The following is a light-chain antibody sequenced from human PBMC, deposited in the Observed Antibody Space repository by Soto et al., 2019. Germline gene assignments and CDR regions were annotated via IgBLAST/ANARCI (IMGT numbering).Light chain of an antibody. CDR1: QRVSND. CDR2: GAS. Sequence: EILMTQSPATLSVPPGERATLSCRASQRVSNDLAWYQQKPGQAPRLLIYGASTRAAGVPARFSGSGSGTEFTLTISSLQSEDFVVYYCQQYNTWLTFGGGTKVDIK. J-gene: IGKJ4*01. V-gene: IGKV3-15*01. CDR3: QQYNTWLT.